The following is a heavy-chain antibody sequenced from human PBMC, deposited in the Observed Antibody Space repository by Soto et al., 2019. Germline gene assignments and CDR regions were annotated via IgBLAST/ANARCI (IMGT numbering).Heavy chain of an antibody. CDR1: GGSFSGYY. CDR2: INHSGST. V-gene: IGHV4-34*01. CDR3: ARGGVYAPFDY. D-gene: IGHD2-8*01. J-gene: IGHJ4*02. Sequence: PSETLSLTCAVYGGSFSGYYWSWIRQPPGKGLEWIGEINHSGSTNYNPPLKSRVTISVDTSKNQFSLKLSSVTAADTAVYYCARGGVYAPFDYWGQGTLVTVSS.